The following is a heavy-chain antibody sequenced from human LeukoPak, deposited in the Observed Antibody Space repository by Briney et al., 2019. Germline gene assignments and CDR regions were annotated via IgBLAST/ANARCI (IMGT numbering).Heavy chain of an antibody. CDR1: GFTFSSYA. CDR2: ISYDGSNK. V-gene: IGHV3-30-3*01. CDR3: ARQVGYCSSTSCSYFDY. D-gene: IGHD2-2*01. J-gene: IGHJ4*02. Sequence: GGSLRLSCAASGFTFSSYAMHWVRQAPGKGLEWVAVISYDGSNKYYADSVKGRFTISRDNSKNTLYLQMNSLRAEDTAVYYCARQVGYCSSTSCSYFDYWGQGTVVTVSS.